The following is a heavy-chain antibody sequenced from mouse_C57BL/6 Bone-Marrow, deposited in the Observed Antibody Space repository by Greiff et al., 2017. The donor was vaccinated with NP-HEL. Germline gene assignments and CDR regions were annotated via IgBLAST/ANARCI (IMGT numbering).Heavy chain of an antibody. CDR1: GYTFTSYW. V-gene: IGHV1-50*01. CDR2: IDPSDSYT. Sequence: QVQLQQPGAELVKPGASVKLSCKASGYTFTSYWMQWVKQRPGQGLEWIGEIDPSDSYTNYNQKFKGKATLTVDTSSSTAYMQLSSLTSEDSAVDYCARGGYYGNYNDFDYWGQGTTLTVSS. D-gene: IGHD2-1*01. CDR3: ARGGYYGNYNDFDY. J-gene: IGHJ2*01.